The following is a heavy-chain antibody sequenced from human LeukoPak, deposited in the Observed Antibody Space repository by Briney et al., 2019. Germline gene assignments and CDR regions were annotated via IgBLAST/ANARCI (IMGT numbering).Heavy chain of an antibody. V-gene: IGHV3-23*01. Sequence: GGSLRLSCAASGITFSSYAMSWVRQAPGKGLERVSTISGSGGTTYYTDSVKGRFTISRDNSKNTLYLQMNSLRAEDTAVYYCAKGSASSWYLLSFWYFDLWGRGTLVTVSS. D-gene: IGHD6-13*01. CDR1: GITFSSYA. CDR3: AKGSASSWYLLSFWYFDL. CDR2: ISGSGGTT. J-gene: IGHJ2*01.